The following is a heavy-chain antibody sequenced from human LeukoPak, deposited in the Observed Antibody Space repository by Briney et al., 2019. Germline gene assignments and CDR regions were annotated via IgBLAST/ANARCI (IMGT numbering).Heavy chain of an antibody. CDR1: GFTFSSYS. CDR2: ISSSSSTI. CDR3: ARVSPNTVTTLRYFDY. Sequence: GGSLRLSCAASGFTFSSYSMNWVRQAPGKGLEWVSYISSSSSTIYYADSVKGRFTISRDNAKNSLYLQMNSLRAEDTAVYYCARVSPNTVTTLRYFDYWGQGTLVTVSS. J-gene: IGHJ4*02. V-gene: IGHV3-48*01. D-gene: IGHD4-17*01.